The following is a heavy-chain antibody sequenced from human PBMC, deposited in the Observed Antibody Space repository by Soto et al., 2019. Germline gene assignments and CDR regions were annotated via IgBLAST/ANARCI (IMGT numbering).Heavy chain of an antibody. Sequence: QVQLVESGGGLVKPGGSLRLSCAASGFIFSDYYMTWIRQAPGKGLEWLSCSSNRDRSTYYEDSVKDRFVVSKDNAKNLVYLQMNSLRAEDTAVYFCARAWKIEKFGVISMSKGLDVWGQGTTVTVSS. CDR2: SSNRDRST. CDR1: GFIFSDYY. D-gene: IGHD3-3*01. J-gene: IGHJ6*02. V-gene: IGHV3-11*01. CDR3: ARAWKIEKFGVISMSKGLDV.